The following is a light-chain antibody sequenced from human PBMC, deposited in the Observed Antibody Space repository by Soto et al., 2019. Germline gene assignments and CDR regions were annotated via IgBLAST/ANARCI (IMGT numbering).Light chain of an antibody. CDR3: AVWDDSLNVVV. V-gene: IGLV1-44*01. CDR2: STY. Sequence: QPVLTQPPSASGTPGQRVTISCSGSSSNIASNTVSWYQQLPGTAPKLLIFSTYQRPSGVPDRISGSKSGTSASLAISGLQSADEADYYCAVWDDSLNVVVFGGGTQLTVL. CDR1: SSNIASNT. J-gene: IGLJ2*01.